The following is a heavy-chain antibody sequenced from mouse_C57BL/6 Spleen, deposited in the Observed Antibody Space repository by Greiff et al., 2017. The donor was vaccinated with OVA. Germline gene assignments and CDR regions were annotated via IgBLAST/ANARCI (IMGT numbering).Heavy chain of an antibody. J-gene: IGHJ1*03. CDR3: ARGDYGSSSWYFDG. CDR1: GYAFTNYL. V-gene: IGHV1-54*01. CDR2: INPGSGGT. Sequence: VKLQQSGAELVRPGTSVKVSCKASGYAFTNYLIEWVKQRPGQGLEWIGVINPGSGGTNYNEKFKGKATLTADKSSSTAYMQLSSLTSEDSAVYFCARGDYGSSSWYFDGWGTATTVTASS. D-gene: IGHD1-1*01.